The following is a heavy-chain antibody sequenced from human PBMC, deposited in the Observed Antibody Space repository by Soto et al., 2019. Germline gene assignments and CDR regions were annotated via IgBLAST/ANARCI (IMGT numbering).Heavy chain of an antibody. D-gene: IGHD1-7*01. CDR1: GGTFSSYA. V-gene: IGHV1-69*01. CDR3: ARDLLVTCNWNYGWWFDP. J-gene: IGHJ5*02. CDR2: IIPIFGTA. Sequence: QVQLVQSGAEVKKPGSSVKVSCKASGGTFSSYAISWVRQAPGQGLEWMGGIIPIFGTANYAQKFQGRVTITADESTSTAYMELSSLRSEDTAVYYCARDLLVTCNWNYGWWFDPWGQGTLVTVSS.